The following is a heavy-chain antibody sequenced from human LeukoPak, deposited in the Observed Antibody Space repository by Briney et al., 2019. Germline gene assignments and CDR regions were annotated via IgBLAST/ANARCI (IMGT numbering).Heavy chain of an antibody. V-gene: IGHV3-48*03. Sequence: GGSLRLSCAASGFTFSSYEMNWVRQAPGKGLEWVSYISSSGSTIYYADSVQGRFTNSRDNAKNSLYLQMNSLRVEDTAVYYCARDKRGKDYWGQGTLVTVSS. CDR2: ISSSGSTI. J-gene: IGHJ4*02. CDR1: GFTFSSYE. CDR3: ARDKRGKDY. D-gene: IGHD3-10*01.